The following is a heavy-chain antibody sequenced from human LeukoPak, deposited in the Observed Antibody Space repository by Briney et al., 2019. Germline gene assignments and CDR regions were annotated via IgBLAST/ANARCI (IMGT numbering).Heavy chain of an antibody. Sequence: ASVKVSCKASGYTFTGYYMHWVRQAPGQRLEWMGWINAGNGNTKYSQKFQGRVTITRDTSASTAYMELSSLRSEDTAVYYCARDLSRSPTAAGVFQHWGQGTLVTVSS. D-gene: IGHD6-13*01. V-gene: IGHV1-3*01. J-gene: IGHJ1*01. CDR2: INAGNGNT. CDR1: GYTFTGYY. CDR3: ARDLSRSPTAAGVFQH.